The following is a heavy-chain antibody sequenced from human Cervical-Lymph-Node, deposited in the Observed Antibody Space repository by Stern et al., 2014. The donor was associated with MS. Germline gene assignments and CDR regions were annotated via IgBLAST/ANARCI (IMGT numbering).Heavy chain of an antibody. V-gene: IGHV2-5*02. Sequence: SGPTLVKPTQTLTLTCTFSGFSFTTSGVGVGWIRQPPGKALEWLAPISLDDDEHYSPSLRSRLTITKDTSKNQVVLTMTNMDPVDTATYYCARGPSDYDSAGYYYGFDYWGQGTLVTVSS. CDR3: ARGPSDYDSAGYYYGFDY. J-gene: IGHJ4*02. D-gene: IGHD3-22*01. CDR1: GFSFTTSGVG. CDR2: ISLDDDE.